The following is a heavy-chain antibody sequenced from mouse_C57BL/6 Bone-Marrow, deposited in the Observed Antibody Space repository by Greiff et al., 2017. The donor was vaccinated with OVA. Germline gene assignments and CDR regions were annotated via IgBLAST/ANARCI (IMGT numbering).Heavy chain of an antibody. V-gene: IGHV5-6*01. CDR2: ISSGGSYT. Sequence: EVKLQESGGDLVKPGGSLKLSCAASGFTFSSYGMSWVRQTPDKRLEWVATISSGGSYTYYPDSVKGRFTISRDNAKNTLYLQMSSLKSEDTAMYYCARSYDYDVDYWGQGTTLTVSS. J-gene: IGHJ2*01. CDR3: ARSYDYDVDY. D-gene: IGHD2-4*01. CDR1: GFTFSSYG.